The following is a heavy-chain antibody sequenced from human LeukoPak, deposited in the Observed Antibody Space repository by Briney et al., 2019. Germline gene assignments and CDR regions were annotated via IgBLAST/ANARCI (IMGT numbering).Heavy chain of an antibody. CDR2: INYSGTT. CDR1: GGAIISDNFY. J-gene: IGHJ4*02. V-gene: IGHV4-39*01. CDR3: GRLFDS. Sequence: KAAETLSLTCTVSGGAIISDNFYWGWVRQPPGQGLERAGSINYSGTTYYNPSLRSRVSISVDTSRTQFFLTLNSVTAADTAVYYCGRLFDSWGQGILVTVSS.